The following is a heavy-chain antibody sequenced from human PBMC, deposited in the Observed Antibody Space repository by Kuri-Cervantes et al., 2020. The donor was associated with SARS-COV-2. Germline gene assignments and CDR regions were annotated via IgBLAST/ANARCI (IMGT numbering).Heavy chain of an antibody. V-gene: IGHV4-34*01. Sequence: SETLSLTCAVYGGSFSGYYWSWIRQPPGKGLEWIGEIKHSGSTSYNPSLKSRVTISVDTSKNQFSLKLSSVTPADTAVYYCARGPRYSSSWYQTLDYWGQGTLVTVSS. CDR1: GGSFSGYY. J-gene: IGHJ4*02. D-gene: IGHD6-13*01. CDR3: ARGPRYSSSWYQTLDY. CDR2: IKHSGST.